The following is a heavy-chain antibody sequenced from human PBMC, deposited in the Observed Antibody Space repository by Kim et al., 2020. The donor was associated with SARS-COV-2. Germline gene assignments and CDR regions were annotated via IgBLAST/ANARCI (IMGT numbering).Heavy chain of an antibody. D-gene: IGHD2-15*01. CDR1: GSTFINSW. V-gene: IGHV3-7*01. J-gene: IGHJ5*02. Sequence: GGSLRLSCAASGSTFINSWMSWVRQAPGKGLEWVASIKDESEKYYVDSVRGRFTVSRDNAKNSLYLQMNTLRAEDTAVYYCARGGYSSGWRFDPRGLGT. CDR2: IKDESEK. CDR3: ARGGYSSGWRFDP.